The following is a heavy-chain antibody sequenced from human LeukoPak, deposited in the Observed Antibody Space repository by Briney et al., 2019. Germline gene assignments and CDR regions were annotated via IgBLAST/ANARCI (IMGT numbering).Heavy chain of an antibody. CDR1: GGSISSYH. CDR3: ARDFLLQSEGLFDY. Sequence: SETLSLTCTVSGGSISSYHWGWIRQPAGKGLEWIGRFYISGSTNYNPSLKSRVTMSVDTSKNQFSLRLNSVTAADTAVYYCARDFLLQSEGLFDYWGQGTLVTVSS. CDR2: FYISGST. D-gene: IGHD4-11*01. V-gene: IGHV4-4*07. J-gene: IGHJ4*02.